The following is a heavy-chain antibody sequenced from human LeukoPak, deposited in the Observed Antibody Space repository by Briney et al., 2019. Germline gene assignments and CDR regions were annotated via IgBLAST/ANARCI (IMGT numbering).Heavy chain of an antibody. CDR1: GFTFSSSA. D-gene: IGHD3-10*01. J-gene: IGHJ4*02. CDR2: ITSSGVNT. V-gene: IGHV3-23*01. CDR3: AKHRGDY. Sequence: GGSLRLSCAASGFTFSSSAMNWARQAPGKGLEWVSTITSSGVNTYYADSVKGRFTISRDNSRNTLYLQMNSLRPDDTAVYYCAKHRGDYWGQGTLVTVSS.